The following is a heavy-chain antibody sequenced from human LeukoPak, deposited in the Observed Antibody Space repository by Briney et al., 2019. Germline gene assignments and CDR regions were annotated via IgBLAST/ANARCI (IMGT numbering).Heavy chain of an antibody. CDR1: GYTFTSYY. J-gene: IGHJ6*02. CDR2: INPNSGGT. Sequence: GASVKVSCKASGYTFTSYYIHWVRQAPGQGLEWMGWINPNSGGTNYAQKFQGWVAMTRDTSINTAYMELSRLKSDDTAVYYCARDLRGEGYYYYYYDMDVWGQGTTVTVSS. V-gene: IGHV1-2*04. D-gene: IGHD3-10*01. CDR3: ARDLRGEGYYYYYYDMDV.